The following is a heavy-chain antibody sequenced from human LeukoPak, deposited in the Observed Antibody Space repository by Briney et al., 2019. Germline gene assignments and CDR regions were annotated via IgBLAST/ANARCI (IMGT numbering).Heavy chain of an antibody. CDR1: GYTFPGYS. Sequence: ASVEVSFKASGYTFPGYSMHRVRQAPGQGLEWMGWINPNSGATTYALQFQGRVTMTRDTSISTAYMELSRLRSDDTAVYYWARSDYGSVLTFVYSGQRTLVTVSS. J-gene: IGHJ4*02. D-gene: IGHD3-10*01. CDR2: INPNSGAT. V-gene: IGHV1-2*02. CDR3: ARSDYGSVLTFVY.